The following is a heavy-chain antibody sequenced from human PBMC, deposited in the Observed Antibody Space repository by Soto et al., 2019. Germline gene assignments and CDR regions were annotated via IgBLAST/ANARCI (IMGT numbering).Heavy chain of an antibody. CDR3: ARGVDGYGMDV. V-gene: IGHV3-30-3*01. J-gene: IGHJ6*02. Sequence: QVQLVESGGGVVQPGRSLRLSCAASGFTFSSYAMHWVRQAPGKGLEWVAVISYDGSNKYYADSVKGRFTISRDNSKNTLYLQMNSLRAEDTAVCYCARGVDGYGMDVWGQGTTVTVSS. D-gene: IGHD3-9*01. CDR1: GFTFSSYA. CDR2: ISYDGSNK.